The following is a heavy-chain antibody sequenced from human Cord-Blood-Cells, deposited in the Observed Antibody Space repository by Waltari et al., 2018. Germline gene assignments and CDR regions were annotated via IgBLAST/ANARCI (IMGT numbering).Heavy chain of an antibody. D-gene: IGHD6-13*01. V-gene: IGHV3-9*01. CDR2: ISWNSGSI. Sequence: EVQLVESGGGLVQPGRSLRLSCAASGFTFDDYAMHWFRQAPGKGLEWVSGISWNSGSIGYADSVKGRFTISRDNAKNSLYLQMNSLRAEDTALYYCATSLGDESSSWYFDYWGQGTLVTVSS. CDR1: GFTFDDYA. CDR3: ATSLGDESSSWYFDY. J-gene: IGHJ4*02.